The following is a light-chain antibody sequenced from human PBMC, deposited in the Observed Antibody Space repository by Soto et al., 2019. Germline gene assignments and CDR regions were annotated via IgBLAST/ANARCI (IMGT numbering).Light chain of an antibody. V-gene: IGLV1-44*01. CDR1: TSNIGSNT. CDR3: SSYTSSSTRV. J-gene: IGLJ1*01. Sequence: QSVLTQPPSASGTPGQRVTISASGSTSNIGSNTVSWYQQLPGTAPKLLIYDNDERPSGVPVRFSGSKSATSASLVISGLQSEDEGDYYCSSYTSSSTRVFGTGTKLTVL. CDR2: DND.